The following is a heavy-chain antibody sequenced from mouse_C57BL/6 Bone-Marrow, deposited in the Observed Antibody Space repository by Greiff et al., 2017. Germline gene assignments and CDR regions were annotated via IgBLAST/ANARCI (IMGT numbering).Heavy chain of an antibody. J-gene: IGHJ1*03. CDR1: GFSFNTYA. CDR2: IRSKSNNYAT. D-gene: IGHD1-1*01. CDR3: VRHDYCGSSYDWYFDV. V-gene: IGHV10-1*01. Sequence: VQLVESGGGLVQPKGSLKLSCAASGFSFNTYAMNWVRQAPGKGLEWVARIRSKSNNYATYYADSVKDRFTISRDDSESRLYLQMNNLKTEDTAMYYCVRHDYCGSSYDWYFDVWGTGTTVTVSS.